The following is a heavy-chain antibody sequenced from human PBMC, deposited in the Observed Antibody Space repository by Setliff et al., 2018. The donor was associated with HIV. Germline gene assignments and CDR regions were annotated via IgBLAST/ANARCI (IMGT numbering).Heavy chain of an antibody. CDR1: GYSISSGSY. CDR2: IFHSGST. V-gene: IGHV4-38-2*01. J-gene: IGHJ4*02. D-gene: IGHD3-3*01. Sequence: KTSETLSLTCVVSGYSISSGSYWGWIRQPPGKGLEWIGSIFHSGSTSYNPSLKSRVTISVDTSKNQFSLKLSSVTAADTAVYYCARGRSITIFGVAYFDFWGQGTQVTVSS. CDR3: ARGRSITIFGVAYFDF.